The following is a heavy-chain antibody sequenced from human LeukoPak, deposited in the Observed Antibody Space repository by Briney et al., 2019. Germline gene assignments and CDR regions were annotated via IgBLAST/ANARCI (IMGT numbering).Heavy chain of an antibody. Sequence: SETLSLTCTVSGGSISSYYWSWIRQPPGKGLEWIGYIYYSGSTNYNPSLKSRVTISVDTSKNQFSLKLSSVTAADTAVYYCARGRIWHWFDPWGQGTLVTVSS. V-gene: IGHV4-59*01. CDR3: ARGRIWHWFDP. D-gene: IGHD2-15*01. CDR1: GGSISSYY. CDR2: IYYSGST. J-gene: IGHJ5*02.